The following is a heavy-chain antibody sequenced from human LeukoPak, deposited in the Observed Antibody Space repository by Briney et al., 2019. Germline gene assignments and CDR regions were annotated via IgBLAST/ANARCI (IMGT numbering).Heavy chain of an antibody. D-gene: IGHD2-8*01. CDR3: ARDNGENYHTAFDY. CDR1: GFTFSSYW. CDR2: IHGDGRTT. J-gene: IGHJ4*02. Sequence: PGGSLRPSCAASGFTFSSYWIHWVRQVPGKGLVWVSRIHGDGRTTTYADSVKGRFTISRDNAKNTLYLQMNSLRAEDTAVYYCARDNGENYHTAFDYWGQGTLVAVSS. V-gene: IGHV3-74*01.